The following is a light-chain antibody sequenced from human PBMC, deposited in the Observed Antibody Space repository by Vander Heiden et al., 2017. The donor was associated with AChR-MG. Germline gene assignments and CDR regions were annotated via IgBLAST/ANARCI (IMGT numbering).Light chain of an antibody. Sequence: DIQMTQSPFILSASVGDEVTITCRASQSITTWLAWFQQKPGKAPKLLIYKASNLQSGVPSRFSGSGSGTDFTLTISSLQADDFATYSCQQDSTYRTFRQGTKVEIK. CDR2: KAS. CDR3: QQDSTYRT. J-gene: IGKJ1*01. V-gene: IGKV1-5*03. CDR1: QSITTW.